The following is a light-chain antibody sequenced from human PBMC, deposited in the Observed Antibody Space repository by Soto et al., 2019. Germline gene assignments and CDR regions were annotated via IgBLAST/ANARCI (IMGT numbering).Light chain of an antibody. Sequence: IVLSQSPANLSLSPGDRATLSCRASQTVRNNYLAWYQQKPGQAPRLLIYDASSRATGIPDRFSGGGSGTDFTLTISRLEPEDFAAYYCQQYGSSPWTFGQGTKVDIK. CDR3: QQYGSSPWT. V-gene: IGKV3-20*01. CDR1: QTVRNNY. J-gene: IGKJ1*01. CDR2: DAS.